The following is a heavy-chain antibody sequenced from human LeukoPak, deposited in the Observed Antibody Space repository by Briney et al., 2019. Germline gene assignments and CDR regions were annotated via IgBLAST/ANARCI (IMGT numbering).Heavy chain of an antibody. CDR2: IFYSGNT. V-gene: IGHV4-59*08. CDR1: GDSISSYY. CDR3: ARHSSGLYYFDY. Sequence: SEALSLTCTVSGDSISSYYWCWIRQPPGKGLEWIGHIFYSGNTNYSPSLKSRVTISVDTSKNQFSLKLTSVTAADTAIYYCARHSSGLYYFDYWGQGTLVTVSS. D-gene: IGHD6-19*01. J-gene: IGHJ4*02.